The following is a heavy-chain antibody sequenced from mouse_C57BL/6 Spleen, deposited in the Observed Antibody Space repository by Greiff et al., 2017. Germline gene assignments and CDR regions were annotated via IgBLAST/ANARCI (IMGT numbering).Heavy chain of an antibody. J-gene: IGHJ2*01. D-gene: IGHD3-2*02. CDR1: GFTFNTYA. CDR3: VRGGQLRLPYYFDY. V-gene: IGHV10-3*01. CDR2: IRSKSSNYAT. Sequence: VQLVESGGGLVQPKGSLKLSCAASGFTFNTYAMHWVRQAPGKGLEWVARIRSKSSNYATYYADSVKDRFTISRDDSQSMLYLQMNNLKTEDTAMYYCVRGGQLRLPYYFDYWGQGTTRTVSS.